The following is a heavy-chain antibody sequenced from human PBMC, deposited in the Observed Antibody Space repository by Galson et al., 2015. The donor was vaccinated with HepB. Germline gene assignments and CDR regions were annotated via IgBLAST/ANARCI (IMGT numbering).Heavy chain of an antibody. CDR1: GFTFTSSA. CDR2: IVVGSGNT. Sequence: SVKVSCKASGFTFTSSAVQWVRQARGQRLEWIGWIVVGSGNTNYAQKFQERVTITRDMSTSTAYMELSSLRSEDTAVYYCAADSFFGDDYYYYYGMDVWGQGTTVTVSS. V-gene: IGHV1-58*01. D-gene: IGHD3-3*01. J-gene: IGHJ6*02. CDR3: AADSFFGDDYYYYYGMDV.